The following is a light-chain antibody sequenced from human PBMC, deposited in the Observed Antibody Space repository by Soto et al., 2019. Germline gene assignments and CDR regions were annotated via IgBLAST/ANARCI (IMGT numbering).Light chain of an antibody. J-gene: IGKJ2*01. Sequence: DIQMTQSPSSLSASVGDSVTITCRASQTISTSLNWYQQKAGKAPKLLIYAASTLQSGVPSGFGGSGSGTDFTLTISSLQPEDFATYYCQQTYTTPHTFGQGTKLEIK. V-gene: IGKV1-39*01. CDR2: AAS. CDR1: QTISTS. CDR3: QQTYTTPHT.